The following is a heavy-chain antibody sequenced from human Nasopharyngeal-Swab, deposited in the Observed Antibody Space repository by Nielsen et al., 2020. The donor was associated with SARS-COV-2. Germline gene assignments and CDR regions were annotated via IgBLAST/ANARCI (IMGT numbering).Heavy chain of an antibody. V-gene: IGHV4-34*01. CDR3: ARGVAGCYDSSGRFDY. Sequence: GSLRLSCAVYGGSFSGYYWSWIRQPPGKGLEWIGEINHSGSTNYTPSLKSRVTISVDTSKNQFSLKLSSVTAADTAVYYCARGVAGCYDSSGRFDYWGQGTLVTVSS. CDR1: GGSFSGYY. J-gene: IGHJ4*02. D-gene: IGHD3-22*01. CDR2: INHSGST.